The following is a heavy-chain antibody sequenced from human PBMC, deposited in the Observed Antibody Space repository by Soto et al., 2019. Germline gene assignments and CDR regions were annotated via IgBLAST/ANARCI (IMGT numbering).Heavy chain of an antibody. CDR3: AXERIXSGYFLDS. D-gene: IGHD3-22*01. CDR1: GFTFSTHA. CDR2: ISGSGSAI. J-gene: IGHJ4*02. V-gene: IGHV3-48*03. Sequence: EVQLLESGGGLVQPGGSLRLSCAAAGFTFSTHAMSWVRQAPGKGLEWLAYISGSGSAIYYADSVKGRFTVSRDNAKESLYLQMNSLRAGDTAVYYCAXERIXSGYFLDSWGQGTLVTVSS.